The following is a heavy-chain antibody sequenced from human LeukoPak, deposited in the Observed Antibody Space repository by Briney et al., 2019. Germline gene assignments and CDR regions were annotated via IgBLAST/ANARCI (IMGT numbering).Heavy chain of an antibody. V-gene: IGHV1-18*01. J-gene: IGHJ4*02. D-gene: IGHD3-10*01. CDR2: ISAYNGNT. Sequence: ASVKVACKASGYTFTSYGISWVRQAPGQGLEWMGWISAYNGNTNYAQKLQGRVTMTRDTSITTAYLELSRLTSDDTAVYYCARGDFYSGSFLDYWGQGTLVTVSS. CDR1: GYTFTSYG. CDR3: ARGDFYSGSFLDY.